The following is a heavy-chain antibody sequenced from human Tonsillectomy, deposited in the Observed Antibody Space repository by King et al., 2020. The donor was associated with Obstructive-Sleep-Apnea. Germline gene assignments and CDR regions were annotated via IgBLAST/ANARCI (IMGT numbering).Heavy chain of an antibody. CDR3: ARLDITMLVVVPTLDY. V-gene: IGHV3-7*03. Sequence: VQLVESGGGLVQPGGSLRLSCAASGFTFSSYWMSWVRQAPGKGLEWVANIKQDGSEKYYVDSVKGRFTISRDNAKNSLYLQMNSLRAEDTAVYYCARLDITMLVVVPTLDYWGQGTLVTVSS. CDR2: IKQDGSEK. CDR1: GFTFSSYW. D-gene: IGHD3-22*01. J-gene: IGHJ4*02.